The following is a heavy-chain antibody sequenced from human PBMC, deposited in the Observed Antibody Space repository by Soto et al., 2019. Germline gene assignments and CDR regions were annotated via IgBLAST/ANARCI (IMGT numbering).Heavy chain of an antibody. V-gene: IGHV4-30-2*01. J-gene: IGHJ4*02. CDR3: ARVSPVGGTYFDY. CDR2: IYHSGST. Sequence: QLQLQESGSGLVKPSQTLSLTCAVSGGSISSGGYSWSWIRQPPGKGLEWIGYIYHSGSTYYNPSLKSRVTRAVDRSKNQFSLKLSSVTAADTAVYYCARVSPVGGTYFDYWGQGTLVTVSS. CDR1: GGSISSGGYS. D-gene: IGHD1-7*01.